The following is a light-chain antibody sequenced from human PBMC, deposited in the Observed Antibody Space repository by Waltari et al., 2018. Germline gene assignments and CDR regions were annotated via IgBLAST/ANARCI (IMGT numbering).Light chain of an antibody. CDR2: VTSDGTH. V-gene: IGLV4-69*01. CDR1: SVFSSYA. J-gene: IGLJ3*02. Sequence: QPVLTQSPSASASLGASVTLTCTPSSVFSSYAFSSHQQQPEQGPRYLMKVTSDGTHTKGDGIPDRFSGSSSGAERYLTLSSLQSDDEADYYCQTWGTGVQWVFGGGSKVTVL. CDR3: QTWGTGVQWV.